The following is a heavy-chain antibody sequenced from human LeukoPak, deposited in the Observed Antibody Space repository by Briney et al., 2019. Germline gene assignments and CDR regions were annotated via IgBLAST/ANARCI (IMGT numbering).Heavy chain of an antibody. CDR1: GGSISSSSYY. Sequence: SETLSLTCTVSGGSISSSSYYWGWIRQPPGKGLEWIGSIYYSGSTYYNPSLKSRVTISVDTSKNQFSLKLSSVTAADTAVYYCARDKPPDCSGGSCFGWFDPWGQGTLVTVSS. CDR3: ARDKPPDCSGGSCFGWFDP. D-gene: IGHD2-15*01. J-gene: IGHJ5*02. V-gene: IGHV4-39*07. CDR2: IYYSGST.